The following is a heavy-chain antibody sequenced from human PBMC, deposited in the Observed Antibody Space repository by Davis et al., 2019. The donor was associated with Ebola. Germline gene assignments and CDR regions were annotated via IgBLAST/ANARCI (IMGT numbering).Heavy chain of an antibody. V-gene: IGHV3-30*03. D-gene: IGHD3-3*01. CDR1: GFTFSSYG. CDR3: ATSFWNAYSSY. J-gene: IGHJ4*02. Sequence: GGSLRLSCAASGFTFSSYGMHWVRQDPGKGLEWVAVISYDGSNKYYADSVKGRFTISRDNSKNTLYLQMNSLRAEDTAVYYCATSFWNAYSSYWGQGTLVTVSS. CDR2: ISYDGSNK.